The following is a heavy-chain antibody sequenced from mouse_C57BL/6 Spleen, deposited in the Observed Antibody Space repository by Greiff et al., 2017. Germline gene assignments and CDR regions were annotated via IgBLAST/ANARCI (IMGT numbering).Heavy chain of an antibody. D-gene: IGHD2-4*01. CDR1: GYAFSSYW. CDR3: ARSRAIYDYDLDY. V-gene: IGHV1-80*01. J-gene: IGHJ2*01. Sequence: QVQLQQSGAELVKPGASVKISCKASGYAFSSYWMNWVKQRPGKGLEWIGQIYPGDGDTNYNGKFKGKATLTADKSSSTAYMQLSSLTCEDSAVYFCARSRAIYDYDLDYWGQGTTLTVSS. CDR2: IYPGDGDT.